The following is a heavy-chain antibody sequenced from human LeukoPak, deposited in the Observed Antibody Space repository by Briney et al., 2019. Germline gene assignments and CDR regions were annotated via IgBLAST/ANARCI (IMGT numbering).Heavy chain of an antibody. J-gene: IGHJ4*02. D-gene: IGHD6-19*01. CDR1: GFTFTEYW. V-gene: IGHV3-7*03. Sequence: GGSLRLSCAASGFTFTEYWMNWVRQAPGKGLEWVASINQDGSEKYYVDSVKGRFTISRDNAQNSLYLQMSYLRAEDTAVYYCARSLQWLVDYWGQGTLVTVSS. CDR3: ARSLQWLVDY. CDR2: INQDGSEK.